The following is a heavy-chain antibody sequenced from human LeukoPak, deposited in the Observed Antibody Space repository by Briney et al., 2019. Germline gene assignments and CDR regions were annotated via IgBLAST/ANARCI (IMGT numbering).Heavy chain of an antibody. CDR2: IYSGGST. Sequence: GGSLRLSCAASGFTVSSNYMSWVRQAPGKGLEWVSVIYSGGSTYYADSVKGRFTISRDNSKNTLYLQMNSLRVEDTAVYYCARDRVYVDYKPEYFQHWGQGTLVTVSS. D-gene: IGHD4-17*01. CDR3: ARDRVYVDYKPEYFQH. V-gene: IGHV3-66*01. CDR1: GFTVSSNY. J-gene: IGHJ1*01.